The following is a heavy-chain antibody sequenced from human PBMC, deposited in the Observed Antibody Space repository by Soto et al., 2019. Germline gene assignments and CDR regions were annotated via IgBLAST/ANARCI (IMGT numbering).Heavy chain of an antibody. D-gene: IGHD3-10*01. CDR1: GGSISSYY. Sequence: SETLSLTCTVSGGSISSYYWSWIRQPPGKGLEWIGYIYYSGSTNYNPSLKSRVTISVDTSKNQFSLKLSSVTAADTAVYYCARGTRNVLLWFGELLLGSSSGDWFDPWGQGTLVTVSS. CDR2: IYYSGST. V-gene: IGHV4-59*12. J-gene: IGHJ5*02. CDR3: ARGTRNVLLWFGELLLGSSSGDWFDP.